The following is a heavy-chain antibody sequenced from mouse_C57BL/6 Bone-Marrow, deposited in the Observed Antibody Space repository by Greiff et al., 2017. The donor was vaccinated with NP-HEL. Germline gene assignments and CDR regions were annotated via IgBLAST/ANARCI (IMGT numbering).Heavy chain of an antibody. J-gene: IGHJ4*01. CDR1: GYSITSGYY. Sequence: EVQLVESGPGLVKPSQSLSLTCSVTGYSITSGYYWNWIRQFPGNKLEWMGYISYDGSNNYNPSLKNRISITRDTSKNQFFLKLNSVTTEDTATYYCARDDHYYAMDYWGQGTSVTVSS. CDR2: ISYDGSN. V-gene: IGHV3-6*01. CDR3: ARDDHYYAMDY.